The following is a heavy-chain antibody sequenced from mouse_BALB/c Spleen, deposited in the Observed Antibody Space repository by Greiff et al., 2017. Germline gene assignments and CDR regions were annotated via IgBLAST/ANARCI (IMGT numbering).Heavy chain of an antibody. V-gene: IGHV1-7*01. D-gene: IGHD2-1*01. Sequence: VQLQQSGAELAKPGASVKMSCKASGYTFTSYWMHWVKQRPGQGLEWIGYINPSTGYTEYNQKFKDKATLTADKSSSTAYMQLSSLTSEDSAVYYCARCYGNLYAMDYWGQGTSVTVSS. J-gene: IGHJ4*01. CDR3: ARCYGNLYAMDY. CDR2: INPSTGYT. CDR1: GYTFTSYW.